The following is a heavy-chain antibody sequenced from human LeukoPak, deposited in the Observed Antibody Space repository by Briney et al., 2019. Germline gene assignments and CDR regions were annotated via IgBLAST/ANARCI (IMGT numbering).Heavy chain of an antibody. CDR2: IYYSGST. CDR1: GGSISSAF. J-gene: IGHJ6*02. D-gene: IGHD2-15*01. Sequence: SETLSLTCSISGGSISSAFWTWIRQPPGKGLEWIGYIYYSGSTNYNPSLKSRVTISVDTSKNQFSLKLSSVTAADTAVYYCARQIGKRYYYYGMDVWGQGTTVTVSS. V-gene: IGHV4-59*08. CDR3: ARQIGKRYYYYGMDV.